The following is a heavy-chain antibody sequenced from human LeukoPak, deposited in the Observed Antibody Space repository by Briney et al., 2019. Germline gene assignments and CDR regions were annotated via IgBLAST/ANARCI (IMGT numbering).Heavy chain of an antibody. V-gene: IGHV3-53*01. Sequence: GGSLRLSCAVSGFIVSSDYMSWVRQAPGKGLEWVSTIYSGGSTYYADSVKGRFTISRDNSKNTLYLQMNSLRAEDTAVYYCAREKLDTRGYVDYWGQGTLVTVSS. CDR1: GFIVSSDY. CDR2: IYSGGST. J-gene: IGHJ4*02. CDR3: AREKLDTRGYVDY. D-gene: IGHD3-22*01.